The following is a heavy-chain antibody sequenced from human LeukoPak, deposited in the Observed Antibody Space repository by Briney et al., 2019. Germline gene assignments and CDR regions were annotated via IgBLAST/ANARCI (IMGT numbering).Heavy chain of an antibody. D-gene: IGHD2-15*01. J-gene: IGHJ3*02. V-gene: IGHV3-33*01. CDR2: IWYDGSNK. Sequence: GGSLRLSCAASGFTFSTYAMYWVRQAPGKGLEWVTAIWYDGSNKYYADSVKGRFTISRDNSKNTLYLQMNSLGAEDTAVYYCARGAFCSDDSCPGAFDIWGQGTMVTLFS. CDR1: GFTFSTYA. CDR3: ARGAFCSDDSCPGAFDI.